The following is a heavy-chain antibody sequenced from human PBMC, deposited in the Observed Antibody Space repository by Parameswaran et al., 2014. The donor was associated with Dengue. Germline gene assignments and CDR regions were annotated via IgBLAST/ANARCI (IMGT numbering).Heavy chain of an antibody. D-gene: IGHD5-24*01. CDR3: ARDRGYNSFDY. J-gene: IGHJ4*02. Sequence: VRQAPGKGLEWVANINPDGSAKYYVDSVKGRFTMSRDNARNSLYLQMDSLRAGDTAVYYCARDRGYNSFDYWGQGTVVTVSS. CDR2: INPDGSAK. V-gene: IGHV3-7*01.